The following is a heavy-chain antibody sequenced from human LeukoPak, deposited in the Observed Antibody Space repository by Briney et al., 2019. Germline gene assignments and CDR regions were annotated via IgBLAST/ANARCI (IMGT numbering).Heavy chain of an antibody. CDR2: IYCSGNI. D-gene: IGHD1-26*01. CDR1: GFSISSTDW. J-gene: IGHJ4*02. CDR3: ARYSGSYFDF. V-gene: IGHV4-28*05. Sequence: PSETLSLTCGVSGFSISSTDWWGWLRQPPGKGLEWIGYIYCSGNIYYTPSLKSRVTMSVDTSRNQFSLKLSSVTAVDTAVYYCARYSGSYFDFWGQGSLVTVSS.